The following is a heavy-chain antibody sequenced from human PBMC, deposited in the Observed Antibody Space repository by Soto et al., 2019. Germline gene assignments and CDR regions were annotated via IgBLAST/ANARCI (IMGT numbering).Heavy chain of an antibody. V-gene: IGHV1-69*01. CDR2: IIPIFGTA. J-gene: IGHJ6*02. Sequence: QVQLVQSGAEVKKPGSSVKVSCKASGGTFSSYAISWVRQAPGQGLEWMGGIIPIFGTANYAQKFQGRVTITAEESTSTAYMELSSLRSEDTAVYYCARALNVLRYFDWLPSAGMDVWGQGTPVTVSS. CDR3: ARALNVLRYFDWLPSAGMDV. D-gene: IGHD3-9*01. CDR1: GGTFSSYA.